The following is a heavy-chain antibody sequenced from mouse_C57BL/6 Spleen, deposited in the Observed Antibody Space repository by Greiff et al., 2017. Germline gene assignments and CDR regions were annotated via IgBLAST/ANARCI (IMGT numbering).Heavy chain of an antibody. CDR2: IDPANGNT. Sequence: EVQLQQPVAELVRPGASVKLSCTASGFNIKNTYMHWVKQRPEQGLEWIGRIDPANGNTKYAPQFQGKAPITPDTSANTAYLQLSSLTSEDTAIYSCATVVATPLDYWGQGTTLTVSS. J-gene: IGHJ2*01. D-gene: IGHD1-1*01. V-gene: IGHV14-3*01. CDR1: GFNIKNTY. CDR3: ATVVATPLDY.